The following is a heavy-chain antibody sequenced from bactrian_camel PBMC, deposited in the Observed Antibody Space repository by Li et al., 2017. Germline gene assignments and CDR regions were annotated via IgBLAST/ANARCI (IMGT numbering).Heavy chain of an antibody. V-gene: IGHV3S6*01. CDR3: VRDRRTGWPYCSGGYCYILAN. CDR1: GFTFSTYY. Sequence: GGGLVQPGGSLRLSCAASGFTFSTYYMTWIRQAPGKGLEWVSNIYSDGSDTYYADSVKGRFTISRDNAKNTVYLQMNSLKPEDTAVYYCVRDRRTGWPYCSGGYCYILANWGQGTQVTVS. D-gene: IGHD2*01. J-gene: IGHJ4*01. CDR2: IYSDGSDT.